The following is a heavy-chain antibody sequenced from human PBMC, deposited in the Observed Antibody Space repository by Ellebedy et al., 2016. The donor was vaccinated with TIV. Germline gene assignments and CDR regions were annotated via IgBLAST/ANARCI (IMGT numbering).Heavy chain of an antibody. Sequence: PGGSLRLSCVASGFCFSNYWIHCVRHVPGKGLVWVSRINSDGSGTSYADSVKGRFRISRDNAENTVSLQMNILRSEDTALYYCARDRWEEYTFDIWGQGTMVTVSS. CDR1: GFCFSNYW. CDR2: INSDGSGT. V-gene: IGHV3-74*01. CDR3: ARDRWEEYTFDI. D-gene: IGHD6-6*01. J-gene: IGHJ3*02.